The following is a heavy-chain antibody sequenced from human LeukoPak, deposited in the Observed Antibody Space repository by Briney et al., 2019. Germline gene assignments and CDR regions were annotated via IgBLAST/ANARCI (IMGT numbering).Heavy chain of an antibody. V-gene: IGHV4-59*01. Sequence: SETLSLTCTVSGGSISSYYWSWIRQPPGKGLEWIGYIYYSGGTNYNPSLKSRVTISVDTSKNQFSLKLSSVTAADTAVYYCARAHPETHDAFDIWGQGTMVTVSS. CDR2: IYYSGGT. CDR1: GGSISSYY. J-gene: IGHJ3*02. CDR3: ARAHPETHDAFDI.